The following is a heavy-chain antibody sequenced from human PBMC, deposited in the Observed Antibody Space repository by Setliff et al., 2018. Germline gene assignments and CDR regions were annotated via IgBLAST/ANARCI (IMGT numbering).Heavy chain of an antibody. V-gene: IGHV1-18*01. Sequence: ASVKVSCKAFGYTFAKYGTSWVRQAPGQGLEWMGWISGYNGYTDYAQKFQGRVTMTKDTSTSTAYMELRSLRSDDTAVYYCARSPPNRGVGQGHHMDVWGKGTTVTVSS. CDR3: ARSPPNRGVGQGHHMDV. J-gene: IGHJ6*03. D-gene: IGHD1-26*01. CDR2: ISGYNGYT. CDR1: GYTFAKYG.